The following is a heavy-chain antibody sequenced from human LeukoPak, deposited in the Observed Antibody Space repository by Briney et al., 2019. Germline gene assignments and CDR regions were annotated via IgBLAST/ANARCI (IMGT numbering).Heavy chain of an antibody. CDR1: GGSISSYY. V-gene: IGHV4-4*07. CDR2: IYTSGST. Sequence: SETLSLTCTVSGGSISSYYWSWIRQPAGKGLEWIGRIYTSGSTNYNPSLKSRVTMSVDTSKNQFSLKLSSVTAADTAVYYCARDTLWSYDYYYYYMDVWGKGTTVTVSS. D-gene: IGHD3-10*01. J-gene: IGHJ6*03. CDR3: ARDTLWSYDYYYYYMDV.